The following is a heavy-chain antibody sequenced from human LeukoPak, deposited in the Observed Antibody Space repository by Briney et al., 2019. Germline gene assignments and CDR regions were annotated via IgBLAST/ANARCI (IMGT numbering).Heavy chain of an antibody. V-gene: IGHV3-7*01. Sequence: GGSLRLSCAASGFTFSSYWMSWVRQAPGKGLEWVANIKQDGSEKYYVDSVKGRFTISRDNAKNSLYLQMNSLRAEDTAVYYCARARFGELYPSGYYYYMDVWGKGTTVTVSS. CDR3: ARARFGELYPSGYYYYMDV. J-gene: IGHJ6*03. D-gene: IGHD3-10*01. CDR1: GFTFSSYW. CDR2: IKQDGSEK.